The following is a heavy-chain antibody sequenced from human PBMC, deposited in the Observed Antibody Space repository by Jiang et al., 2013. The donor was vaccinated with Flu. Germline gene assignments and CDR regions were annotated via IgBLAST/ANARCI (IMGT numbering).Heavy chain of an antibody. CDR3: ARDARITMVRGVSPAFDY. V-gene: IGHV1-3*01. Sequence: SGAEVKKPGASVKVSCKASGYTFTSYAMHWVRQAPGQRLEWMGWINAGNGNTKYSQKFQGRVTITRDTSASTAYMELRSLRSEDTAVYYCARDARITMVRGVSPAFDYWGQGTLVTVSS. CDR2: INAGNGNT. J-gene: IGHJ4*02. D-gene: IGHD3-10*01. CDR1: GYTFTSYA.